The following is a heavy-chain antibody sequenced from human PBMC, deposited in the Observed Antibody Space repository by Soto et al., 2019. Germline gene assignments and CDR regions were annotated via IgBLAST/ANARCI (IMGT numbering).Heavy chain of an antibody. CDR2: IYYSGST. J-gene: IGHJ4*02. CDR1: GGSISSGDYY. Sequence: PSETLSLTCSVSGGSISSGDYYWNWIRQPPGKGLEWIGHIYYSGSTYYNSSLKSRVTISVDTSKNQFSLKLNSVTAADTAVYYCASRHSSPYFDYWGQGTLVTVSS. CDR3: ASRHSSPYFDY. V-gene: IGHV4-30-4*01. D-gene: IGHD6-13*01.